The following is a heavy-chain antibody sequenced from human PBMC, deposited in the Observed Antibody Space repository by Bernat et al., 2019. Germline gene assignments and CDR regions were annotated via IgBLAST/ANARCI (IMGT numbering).Heavy chain of an antibody. Sequence: EVQLLESGGGLVQPGGSLRLSCAASGFTFSSYAMSWVRQAPGKGLEWVSAISGSGGSTYYADSVKGRFTISRDNSKNTLYLQMNSLRAEDTAVYYCVKDLRVAVAADDHDAFDIWGQGTMVTVSS. V-gene: IGHV3-23*01. D-gene: IGHD6-19*01. CDR2: ISGSGGST. CDR1: GFTFSSYA. CDR3: VKDLRVAVAADDHDAFDI. J-gene: IGHJ3*02.